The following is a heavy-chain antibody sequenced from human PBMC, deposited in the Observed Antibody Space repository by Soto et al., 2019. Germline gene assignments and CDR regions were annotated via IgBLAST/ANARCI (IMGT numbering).Heavy chain of an antibody. D-gene: IGHD6-19*01. J-gene: IGHJ4*02. V-gene: IGHV5-51*01. CDR2: ISPGDSNT. CDR1: GHDFKFINYW. Sequence: PGESLKISCKASGHDFKFINYWIAWVRQMPGKGLEWMGVISPGDSNTRYSPSFQGQVTFSADNSLNTAYLQWNTLRASDTAIYYCARRTYESGWRHYFDYWGQGTLVTVSS. CDR3: ARRTYESGWRHYFDY.